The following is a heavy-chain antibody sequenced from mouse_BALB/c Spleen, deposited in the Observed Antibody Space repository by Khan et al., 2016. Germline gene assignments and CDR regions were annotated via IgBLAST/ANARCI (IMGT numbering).Heavy chain of an antibody. CDR2: SRPKAKGYTT. CDR1: GFTFTDYY. CDR3: AIDIDDLWYFDV. J-gene: IGHJ1*01. Sequence: EVQLQESGGGLVQPGDSLRLSCATSGFTFTDYYISWVRQPPGKALEWLGFSRPKAKGYTTESRASVMGRFNISIDKSESFLYIQRNNLRADASATDYCAIDIDDLWYFDVWGAGTTVTVAS. D-gene: IGHD2-3*01. V-gene: IGHV7-3*02.